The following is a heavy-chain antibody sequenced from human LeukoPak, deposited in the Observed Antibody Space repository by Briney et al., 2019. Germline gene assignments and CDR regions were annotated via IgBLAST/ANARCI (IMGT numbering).Heavy chain of an antibody. Sequence: KPSETLSLTCNVSGGSISSSSYYWGWIRQPPGKGLEWLGNVYYTGTTHYNPSLESRVTISVDTSNNQFSLKLSSVTAADTAVYYCARPGGTDYYYYYMDVWGKGTTVTVSS. CDR1: GGSISSSSYY. CDR2: VYYTGTT. J-gene: IGHJ6*03. CDR3: ARPGGTDYYYYYMDV. D-gene: IGHD1-1*01. V-gene: IGHV4-39*01.